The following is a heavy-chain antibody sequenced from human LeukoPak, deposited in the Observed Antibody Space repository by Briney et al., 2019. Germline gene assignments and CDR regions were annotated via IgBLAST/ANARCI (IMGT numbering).Heavy chain of an antibody. D-gene: IGHD6-19*01. CDR1: GFTFSSYS. CDR2: ISSSSSYI. Sequence: GGSLRLSCAASGFTFSSYSVNWVRQAPGKGLEWVSSISSSSSYIYYADSVKGRFTISRDNAKNSLYLQMNSLRAEDTAVYYCARGIAVAGTPYFDYWGQGTLVTVSS. J-gene: IGHJ4*02. CDR3: ARGIAVAGTPYFDY. V-gene: IGHV3-21*01.